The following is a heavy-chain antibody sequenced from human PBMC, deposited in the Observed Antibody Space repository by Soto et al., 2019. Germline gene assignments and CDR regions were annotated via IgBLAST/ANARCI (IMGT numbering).Heavy chain of an antibody. J-gene: IGHJ4*02. CDR1: GFTFSSYW. V-gene: IGHV3-74*01. D-gene: IGHD1-1*01. Sequence: VQLVESGGGLVQPGGSLRLSCAASGFTFSSYWMHWVRQAPGKGLVWISRINTDGSSTSYVDSVKGRFSISRDSLVNTLYLQMNSLRAEDTAVYYCAKGRGQNWNFDYWGQGTLVTVSP. CDR2: INTDGSST. CDR3: AKGRGQNWNFDY.